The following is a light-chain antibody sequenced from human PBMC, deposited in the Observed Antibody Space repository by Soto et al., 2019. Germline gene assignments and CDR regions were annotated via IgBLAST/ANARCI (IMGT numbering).Light chain of an antibody. Sequence: DIPLTQSPSFLSASVGDTVTITCRASQDIRSYLAWYQQKPGKAPKVLIHTASTLESGVPPRFSGSGSGTHFTLTISNLQPEDFATYYCQHLNSWPPITFGQGTRLDIK. CDR3: QHLNSWPPIT. V-gene: IGKV1-9*01. CDR2: TAS. J-gene: IGKJ5*01. CDR1: QDIRSY.